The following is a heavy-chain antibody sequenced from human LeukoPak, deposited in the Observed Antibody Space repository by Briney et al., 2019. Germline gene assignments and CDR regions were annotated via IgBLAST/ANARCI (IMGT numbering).Heavy chain of an antibody. V-gene: IGHV3-74*01. J-gene: IGHJ3*02. CDR1: GFTFNRFW. CDR2: ISSDGSST. Sequence: GGSLRLSCAASGFTFNRFWMHWVRQAPGKGLVWVSRISSDGSSTNYADSVKGRFTISRDNAKNTLYLQMNSLRAEDTALYYCAREDVDTTVATSEALDNWCQGTMVTVFS. CDR3: AREDVDTTVATSEALDN. D-gene: IGHD5-18*01.